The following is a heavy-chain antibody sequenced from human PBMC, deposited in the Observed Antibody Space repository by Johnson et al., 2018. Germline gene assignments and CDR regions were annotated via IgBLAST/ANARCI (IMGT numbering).Heavy chain of an antibody. D-gene: IGHD5-24*01. V-gene: IGHV3-33*01. CDR2: IWYDGSNK. Sequence: QLVQSGGGVVQPGRSLRLSCAASGFTFSSYGMHWVRQAPGKGLEWVAVIWYDGSNKYYADSVKGRFTISRANSKNTLYLQMNSLRAEDTAVYYCARVRRDGYPHQYGMDVWGQGTTVTVSS. CDR3: ARVRRDGYPHQYGMDV. J-gene: IGHJ6*02. CDR1: GFTFSSYG.